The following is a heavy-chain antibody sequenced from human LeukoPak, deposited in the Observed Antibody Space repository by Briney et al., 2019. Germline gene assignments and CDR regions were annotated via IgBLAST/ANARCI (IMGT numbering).Heavy chain of an antibody. V-gene: IGHV4-59*01. Sequence: SETLSLTCTVSGASISTSYWSWIRQPPGKGLEWIGYIYYSGSTNYNPSLKSRVTISVDTSKNQFSLRLSPVTAADTAVYYCARAYYYGSGSYYLPRARFDPWGQGSLVTVSS. CDR2: IYYSGST. CDR1: GASISTSY. CDR3: ARAYYYGSGSYYLPRARFDP. D-gene: IGHD3-10*01. J-gene: IGHJ5*02.